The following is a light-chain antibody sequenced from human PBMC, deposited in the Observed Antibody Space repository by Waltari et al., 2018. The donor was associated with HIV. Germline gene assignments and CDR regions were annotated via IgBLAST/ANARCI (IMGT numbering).Light chain of an antibody. V-gene: IGKV3-20*01. CDR3: QQYGSSPPQVT. CDR1: QSVSSSY. J-gene: IGKJ3*01. CDR2: GAS. Sequence: EIVLTQSPGTLSLSPGERATLSCRASQSVSSSYLAWYQQKPGQAPRLLIYGASSRATGIPDRFSGSGSGTDFTLTISRLEPEDFAVYYCQQYGSSPPQVTFGPGTKVVIK.